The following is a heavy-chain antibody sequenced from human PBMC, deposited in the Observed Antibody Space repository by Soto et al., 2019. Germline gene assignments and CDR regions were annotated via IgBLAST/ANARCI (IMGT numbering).Heavy chain of an antibody. V-gene: IGHV4-31*03. J-gene: IGHJ1*01. CDR1: GGSISSGGYY. D-gene: IGHD3-22*01. CDR3: ALGGDYYDSSGYYSAEYFQH. Sequence: QVQLQESGPGLVKPSQTLSLTCTVSGGSISSGGYYWSWIRQHPGKGLEWIGYIYYSGSTYYNPSLKIRVTISVDTSKNQFSLKLSSVTAADTAVYYCALGGDYYDSSGYYSAEYFQHWGQGTLVTVSS. CDR2: IYYSGST.